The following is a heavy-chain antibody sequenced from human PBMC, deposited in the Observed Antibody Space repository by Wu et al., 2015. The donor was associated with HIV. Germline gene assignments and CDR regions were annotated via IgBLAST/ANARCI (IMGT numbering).Heavy chain of an antibody. V-gene: IGHV1-24*01. CDR2: FDPGDGET. CDR1: GYFLSKLS. Sequence: QVQLVQSGAEVKKPGASMKVSCKVSGYFLSKLSMHWVRQAPGKGLEWMGGFDPGDGETVYARKLQGRVTMTRDTAVSTAYMELNSLRSDDTAVYYCARLQSLSGFYSNADYWGQGTLVTVSS. J-gene: IGHJ4*02. CDR3: ARLQSLSGFYSNADY. D-gene: IGHD3-22*01.